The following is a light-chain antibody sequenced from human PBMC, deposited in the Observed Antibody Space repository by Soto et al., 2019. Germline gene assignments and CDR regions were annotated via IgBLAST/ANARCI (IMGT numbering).Light chain of an antibody. CDR3: FSEISGFLYG. CDR2: DVN. CDR1: NTDLGVYGY. Sequence: SVLAQPASVSGSFGQSITISFSGPNTDLGVYGYVSWYQHQPGKAPKLLIYDVNNRPSGISDRFSGSKSGDTASLTISGLQAEDEADYVGFSEISGFLYGFGTETKVAVL. V-gene: IGLV2-14*01. J-gene: IGLJ1*01.